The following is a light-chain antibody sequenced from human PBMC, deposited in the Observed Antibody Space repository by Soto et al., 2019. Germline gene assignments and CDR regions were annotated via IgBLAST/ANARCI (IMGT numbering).Light chain of an antibody. CDR1: QSVNSN. CDR2: GAS. Sequence: EIVMTQSPATLSVSPGERATLSCRASQSVNSNLAWYQQKPGQAPRLLIYGASTRATGIPARFSGSASGTEFTLTISSLQSEDFAVYYCQQSNDWPLDFGGGTKVEIK. V-gene: IGKV3-15*01. J-gene: IGKJ4*01. CDR3: QQSNDWPLD.